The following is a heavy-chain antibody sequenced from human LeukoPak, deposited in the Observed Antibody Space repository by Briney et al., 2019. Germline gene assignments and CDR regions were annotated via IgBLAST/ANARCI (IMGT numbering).Heavy chain of an antibody. J-gene: IGHJ4*02. V-gene: IGHV3-21*01. CDR2: ISSRSSYI. D-gene: IGHD1-1*01. CDR3: ARDYNWGQALDY. Sequence: AGGSLRLSCAASGFPFSSYRMNWVRQAPGKGLEWVSSISSRSSYIYYADSVKGRFTISRDNAQNSLYLQMNSLRAEDTAVYYCARDYNWGQALDYWGQGTLVTVSS. CDR1: GFPFSSYR.